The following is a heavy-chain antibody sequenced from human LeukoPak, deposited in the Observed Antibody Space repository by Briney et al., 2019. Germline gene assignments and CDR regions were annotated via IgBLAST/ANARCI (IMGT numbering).Heavy chain of an antibody. D-gene: IGHD3-3*01. CDR3: ARDKTTYDFWSGYYSPGYFDY. V-gene: IGHV4-38-2*02. CDR1: GYSISSGYY. J-gene: IGHJ4*02. Sequence: SETLSLTCTVSGYSISSGYYWGWIRQPPGKGLEWIGSIYHSGSTYYNPSLKSRVTISVDTSKNQFSLKLSSVTAADTAVYYCARDKTTYDFWSGYYSPGYFDYWGQGTLVTVSS. CDR2: IYHSGST.